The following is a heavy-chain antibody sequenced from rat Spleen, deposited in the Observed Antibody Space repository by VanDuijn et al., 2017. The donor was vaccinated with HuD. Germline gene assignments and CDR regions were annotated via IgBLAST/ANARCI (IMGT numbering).Heavy chain of an antibody. Sequence: EVQLVESGGGLVQPGRSLKISCAASGFTFSDYNMAWVRQAPKKGLEWVATIFYDGSSTYYRDSVKGRFTISRDNAKSSLYLQMDSLRSEDTATYYCTREYRYFFDYWGQGVMVIVSS. V-gene: IGHV5-7*01. CDR2: IFYDGSST. D-gene: IGHD1-5*01. CDR1: GFTFSDYN. CDR3: TREYRYFFDY. J-gene: IGHJ2*01.